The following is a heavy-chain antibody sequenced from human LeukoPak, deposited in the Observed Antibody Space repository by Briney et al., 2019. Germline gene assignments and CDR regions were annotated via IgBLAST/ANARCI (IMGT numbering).Heavy chain of an antibody. V-gene: IGHV1-69*01. D-gene: IGHD3-3*01. CDR3: ARGRGLVLRFLEWLSPPLDY. J-gene: IGHJ4*02. Sequence: SVKVSCKASGGTFSSYAISWVRQAPGQGLEWMGGIIPIFGTANYAQKFQGRVTITADESTSTAYMELSSLRSEDTAVYYCARGRGLVLRFLEWLSPPLDYWGQGTLVTVSS. CDR2: IIPIFGTA. CDR1: GGTFSSYA.